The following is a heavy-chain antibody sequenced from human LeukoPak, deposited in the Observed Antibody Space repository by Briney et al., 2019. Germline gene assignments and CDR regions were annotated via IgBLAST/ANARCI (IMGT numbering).Heavy chain of an antibody. CDR1: GGSISSYY. Sequence: TSETLSLACTVSGGSISSYYWSWIRQPPGKGLEWIGSIYDSGSTYYNPSLKSRVTISVDTSKNQFSLKLNSVTAADTAVYYCARHYGPWGQGTLVTVSS. CDR3: ARHYGP. J-gene: IGHJ5*02. CDR2: IYDSGST. D-gene: IGHD3-10*01. V-gene: IGHV4-39*01.